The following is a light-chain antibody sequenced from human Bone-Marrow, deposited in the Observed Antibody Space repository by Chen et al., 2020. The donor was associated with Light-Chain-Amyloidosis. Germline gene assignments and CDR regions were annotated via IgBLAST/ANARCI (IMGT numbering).Light chain of an antibody. CDR3: QSADSSGTYEVI. CDR1: DLPTKY. J-gene: IGLJ2*01. V-gene: IGLV3-25*03. Sequence: SYELTPPPSLSVSPGQTARITCSGDDLPTKYAYWYQQKPGLAPVLVIHRDTERPSGISERFYGSSAGTTATLTISGVQAEDEADYHCQSADSSGTYEVIFGGGTKLTVL. CDR2: RDT.